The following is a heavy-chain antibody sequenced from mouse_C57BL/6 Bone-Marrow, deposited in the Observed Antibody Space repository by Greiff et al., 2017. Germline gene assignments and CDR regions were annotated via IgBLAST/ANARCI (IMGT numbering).Heavy chain of an antibody. CDR1: GFNIKDDY. D-gene: IGHD1-1*01. CDR2: IDPENGDT. CDR3: TTITTVVACYFDY. J-gene: IGHJ2*01. Sequence: VQLKQSGAELVRPGASVKLSCTASGFNIKDDYMHWVKQRPEQGLEWIGWIDPENGDTEYASKFQGKATITADTSSNTAYLQLSSLTSEDTAVYYCTTITTVVACYFDYWGQGTTLTVSS. V-gene: IGHV14-4*01.